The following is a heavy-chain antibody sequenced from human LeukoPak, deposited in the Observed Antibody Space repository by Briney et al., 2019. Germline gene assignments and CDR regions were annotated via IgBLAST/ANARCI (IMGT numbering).Heavy chain of an antibody. D-gene: IGHD3-22*01. CDR3: AKSIDRGGYPLGDS. CDR1: GFAIPNDG. Sequence: PGGSLRLSCTGSGFAIPNDGMAWLRQAQGKGLEWISSIGADVTGKYYAASVRGRFTISKDNSKKTVFLQMNSLRAEDTALYYCAKSIDRGGYPLGDSWGQGTLVIVSS. CDR2: IGADVTGK. J-gene: IGHJ4*02. V-gene: IGHV3-23*01.